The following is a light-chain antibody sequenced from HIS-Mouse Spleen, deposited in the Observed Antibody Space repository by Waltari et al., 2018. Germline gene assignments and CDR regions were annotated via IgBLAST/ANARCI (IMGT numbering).Light chain of an antibody. Sequence: QSALTQPASVSGSPGQSITLSCTGPSSDVCGYNYVSWYQQHPGKAPKLMIYEVSNRPSGVSNRFSGSKSGNTASLTISGLQAEDEADYYCSSYTSSSTYVFGTGTKVTVL. J-gene: IGLJ1*01. CDR1: SSDVCGYNY. CDR3: SSYTSSSTYV. V-gene: IGLV2-14*01. CDR2: EVS.